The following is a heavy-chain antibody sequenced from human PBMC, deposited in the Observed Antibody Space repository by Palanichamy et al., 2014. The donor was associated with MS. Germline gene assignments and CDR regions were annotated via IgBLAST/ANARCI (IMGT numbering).Heavy chain of an antibody. CDR1: GGTVSNSA. J-gene: IGHJ6*02. CDR2: IILTSGAT. Sequence: QLVQSGAEVKKPGSSVKVSCKASGGTVSNSAVSWVRQAPGQGLEWMTRIILTSGATTYAPKFEGRVKISADESTGTVYVELSRLTSKDTAVYFCARDPTDGMDVWGQGTAVIVS. CDR3: ARDPTDGMDV. V-gene: IGHV1-69*18.